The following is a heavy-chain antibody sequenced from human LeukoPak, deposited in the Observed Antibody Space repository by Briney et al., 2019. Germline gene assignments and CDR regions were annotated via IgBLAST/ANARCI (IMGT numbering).Heavy chain of an antibody. J-gene: IGHJ3*02. CDR1: GGSISSSNW. D-gene: IGHD3-16*02. V-gene: IGHV4-4*02. CDR2: IYHSGST. CDR3: ARDNYDYVWGSYRSSYDAFDI. Sequence: PSETLSLTCAVSGGSISSSNWWSWVRQPPGKGLEWIGEIYHSGSTNYNPSLKSRVTISVDKSKNQFSLKLSSVTAADTAVYYCARDNYDYVWGSYRSSYDAFDIWGQGTMVTVSS.